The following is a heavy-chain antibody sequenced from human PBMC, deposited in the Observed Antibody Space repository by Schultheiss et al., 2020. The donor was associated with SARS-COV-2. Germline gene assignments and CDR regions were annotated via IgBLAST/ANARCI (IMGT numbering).Heavy chain of an antibody. CDR3: AHRSSSGSHSWFDP. V-gene: IGHV2-5*02. J-gene: IGHJ5*02. D-gene: IGHD1-26*01. Sequence: SGPTLVKPTQTLTLTCTFSGFSLSTSGVGVGWIRQPPGKALEWLALIYWDDDKRYSPSLKSRLTITTDTSKNQVVLTMTNMDPVDTATYYCAHRSSSGSHSWFDPWGQGTLVTVSS. CDR2: IYWDDDK. CDR1: GFSLSTSGVG.